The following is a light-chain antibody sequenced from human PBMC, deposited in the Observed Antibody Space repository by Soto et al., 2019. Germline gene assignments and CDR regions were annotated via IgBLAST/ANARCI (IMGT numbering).Light chain of an antibody. CDR3: QQYGSSPLA. CDR1: QSVSSSY. J-gene: IGKJ1*01. CDR2: GAS. V-gene: IGKV3-20*01. Sequence: EIVLTQSPGTLSLSPGERATLSCRASQSVSSSYLAWYQQKPGQAPRLLIYGASSRATGIPDRFSGSGSGTDSTLTDSRLEPEDFAVYYCQQYGSSPLAFGKGTKVEIK.